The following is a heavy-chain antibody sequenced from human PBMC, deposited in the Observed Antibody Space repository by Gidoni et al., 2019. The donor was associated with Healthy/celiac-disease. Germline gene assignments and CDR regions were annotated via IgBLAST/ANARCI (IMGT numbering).Heavy chain of an antibody. CDR1: VRTFSSYA. J-gene: IGHJ4*02. CDR2: IIPIFGTA. CDR3: ARGWEQTSFDY. D-gene: IGHD1-26*01. V-gene: IGHV1-69*01. Sequence: QVLLVQSGAEVKKPGSSLKVSCKASVRTFSSYAISWVRQAPGQGLEWMGGIIPIFGTANYAKKFQGRVTITADESTSTAYMELSSLRSEDTAVYYCARGWEQTSFDYWGQGTLVTVSS.